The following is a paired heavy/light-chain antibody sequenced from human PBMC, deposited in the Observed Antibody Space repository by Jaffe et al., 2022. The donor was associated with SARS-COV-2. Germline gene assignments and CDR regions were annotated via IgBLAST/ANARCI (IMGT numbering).Heavy chain of an antibody. V-gene: IGHV4-61*02. D-gene: IGHD6-19*01. CDR3: ARLGTIVPGTST. CDR1: GGSISSDYYY. CDR2: IHTTGIT. J-gene: IGHJ5*02. Sequence: QVQLQESGPGLVQPSQTLSLTCTVSGGSISSDYYYWSWIRQPAGKGLEWIGRIHTTGITNYNPSLKSRVTISLDKSKNQFSLKLTSVSAADTAMYFCARLGTIVPGTSTWGQGTLVTVSS.
Light chain of an antibody. V-gene: IGKV2-30*01. CDR3: MQGTHWPGT. Sequence: DVVLTQSPLSLPVTLGQPASISCRSSQSLVFSDGNTYLNWFQQRPGQSPRRLIYKVSDRDSGVPDRFSGSGSGTDFTLKISEVEAEDAGVYYCMQGTHWPGTFGQGTKVEIK. J-gene: IGKJ1*01. CDR2: KVS. CDR1: QSLVFSDGNTY.